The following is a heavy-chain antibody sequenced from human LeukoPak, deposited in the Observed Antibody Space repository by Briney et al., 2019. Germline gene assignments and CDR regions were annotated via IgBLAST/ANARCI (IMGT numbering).Heavy chain of an antibody. V-gene: IGHV1-69*05. CDR2: IIPIFGTA. D-gene: IGHD3-10*01. Sequence: GASVKVSCKASGGTFSSYAISWVRQAPGQGLEWMGGIIPIFGTANYTQKFQGRVTITTDESTSTAYMELSSLRSEDTAVYYCARNKHYYGSGSYYNRYDYWGQGTLVTVSS. CDR3: ARNKHYYGSGSYYNRYDY. J-gene: IGHJ4*02. CDR1: GGTFSSYA.